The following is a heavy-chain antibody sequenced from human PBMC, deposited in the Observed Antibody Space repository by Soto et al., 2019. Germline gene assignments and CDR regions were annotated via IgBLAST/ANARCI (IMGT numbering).Heavy chain of an antibody. J-gene: IGHJ5*02. D-gene: IGHD3-3*01. CDR1: GYTFSNYP. CDR3: ARPLGGSGDFFFDP. Sequence: ASVKVSCKGSGYTFSNYPIGWVRQAPGQGLEWVGWISNYNANTNYAQKFQGRVTMTTDTSTGTAYMELRSLRSDDTAIYYCARPLGGSGDFFFDPWGQGTQVTVSS. CDR2: ISNYNANT. V-gene: IGHV1-18*04.